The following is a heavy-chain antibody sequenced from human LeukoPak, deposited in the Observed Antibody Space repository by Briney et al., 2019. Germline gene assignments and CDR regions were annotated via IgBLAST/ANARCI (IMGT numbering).Heavy chain of an antibody. D-gene: IGHD3-22*01. Sequence: GGSLRLSCSASGFTFSSYTMNWVRQAPGKGLEWVSSISSSSTYIYYADSVKGRFTISRDNAKNSLYLQMNSLRAEDTAVYYCARDYYDSSGYPGNYWGQGTLVTVSS. J-gene: IGHJ4*02. V-gene: IGHV3-21*01. CDR3: ARDYYDSSGYPGNY. CDR2: ISSSSTYI. CDR1: GFTFSSYT.